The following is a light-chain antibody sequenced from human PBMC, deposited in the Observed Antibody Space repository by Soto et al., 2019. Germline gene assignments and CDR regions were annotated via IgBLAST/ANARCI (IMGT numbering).Light chain of an antibody. V-gene: IGKV3-15*01. J-gene: IGKJ4*01. CDR1: QSVSNN. CDR2: HAS. Sequence: EIVMTQSPATLSVSPGERATLSCRASQSVSNNLAWYQQKPGQAPRLLIYHASPRATGIPARFSGSGSGTEFTLTISSLQSEDFAVYSCQQYNKWPLTFGGGTKVEIK. CDR3: QQYNKWPLT.